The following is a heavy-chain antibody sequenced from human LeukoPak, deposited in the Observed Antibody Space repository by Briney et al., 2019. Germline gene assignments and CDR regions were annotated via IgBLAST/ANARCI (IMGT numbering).Heavy chain of an antibody. CDR3: ASSGSYRFDY. CDR2: ISYDGSNK. Sequence: GGSLRLSCAASGFTFSSYAMHWVRQAPGKGLEWVAVISYDGSNKYYADSVKGRFTVSRDNAKNSLYLQMNSLRDEDTAVYYCASSGSYRFDYWGQGTLVTVSS. CDR1: GFTFSSYA. J-gene: IGHJ4*02. V-gene: IGHV3-30-3*01. D-gene: IGHD1-26*01.